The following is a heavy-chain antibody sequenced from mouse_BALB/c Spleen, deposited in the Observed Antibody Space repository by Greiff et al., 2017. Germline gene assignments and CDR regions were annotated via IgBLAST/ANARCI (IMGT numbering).Heavy chain of an antibody. CDR2: IWAGGST. CDR3: ARVDPFAY. CDR1: GFSLTSYG. J-gene: IGHJ3*01. Sequence: QVQLQQSGPGLVAPSQCLSITCTVSGFSLTSYGVHWVRQPPGKGLEWLGVIWAGGSTNYNSALMSRLSIIKDNSKSQVFLKMNSLQTDDTAMYYCARVDPFAYWGQGTLVTVSA. V-gene: IGHV2-9*02.